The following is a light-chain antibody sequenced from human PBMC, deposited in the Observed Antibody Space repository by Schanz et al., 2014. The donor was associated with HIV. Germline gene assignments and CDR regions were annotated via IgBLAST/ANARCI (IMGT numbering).Light chain of an antibody. CDR2: ATS. Sequence: EIVLTQSPGSLSLSPGGRATLSCGASQRLSSSYLAWYQQKRDQPPRLVIYATSTRAAGIPDRFSGTGSGTDFTLTIRRVEPEDFAVYYCQQYGSFFSFGGGTKVEIQ. J-gene: IGKJ4*01. CDR1: QRLSSSY. V-gene: IGKV3-20*01. CDR3: QQYGSFFS.